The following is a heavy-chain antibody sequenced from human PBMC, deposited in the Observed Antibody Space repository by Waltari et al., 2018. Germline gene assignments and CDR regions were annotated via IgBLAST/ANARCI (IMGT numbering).Heavy chain of an antibody. J-gene: IGHJ4*02. D-gene: IGHD2-15*01. CDR2: VRGDGRT. CDR1: GDSMGSTDC. V-gene: IGHV4-4*03. CDR3: ARDRGRGLYLDT. Sequence: QLQLQESGPGMVTPPGTLSLICAVSGDSMGSTDCWSWVSQPPGKGLEWIGQVRGDGRTNYNPSFASRVIISLDTSTHHFALEVTSATAADTALYYCARDRGRGLYLDTWGQGILVTVAP.